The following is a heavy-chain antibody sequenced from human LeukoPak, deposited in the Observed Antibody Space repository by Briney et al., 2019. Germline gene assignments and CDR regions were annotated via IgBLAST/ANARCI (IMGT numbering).Heavy chain of an antibody. CDR2: INHSGST. Sequence: SETLSLTCTVSGYSISNAYYWSWIRQPPGKGLEWIGEINHSGSTNYNPSLKSRVTISVDTSKNQFSLKLSSVTAADTAVYYCARGVPYSSGWSAWDYYYYMDVWGKGTTVTVSS. D-gene: IGHD6-19*01. J-gene: IGHJ6*03. CDR3: ARGVPYSSGWSAWDYYYYMDV. CDR1: GYSISNAYY. V-gene: IGHV4-34*01.